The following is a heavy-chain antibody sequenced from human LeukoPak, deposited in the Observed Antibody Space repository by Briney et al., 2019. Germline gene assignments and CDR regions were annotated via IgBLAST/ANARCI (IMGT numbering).Heavy chain of an antibody. V-gene: IGHV4-59*01. D-gene: IGHD6-19*01. Sequence: SETLSLTCTVSGGSISSYYWSWIRQPPGKGLEWIGYIYYSGSTNYNPSLKSRVTISADTSKNQFSLKLSSVTAADTAVYYCARWARDSSGWYVGYFDYWGQGTLVTVSS. CDR2: IYYSGST. CDR3: ARWARDSSGWYVGYFDY. CDR1: GGSISSYY. J-gene: IGHJ4*02.